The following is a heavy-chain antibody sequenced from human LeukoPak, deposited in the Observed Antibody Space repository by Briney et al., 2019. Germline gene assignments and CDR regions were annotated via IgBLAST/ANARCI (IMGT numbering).Heavy chain of an antibody. Sequence: GGPLRLSCAASGFSFNSYAMHWVRQAPGKGLEWVAIMSYDGNNKNYADSVKGRFTISRDNSKNTLYLQMNSLRAEDSAVYYCARDPWNSNGGSGWFDPWGQGTLVTVSS. CDR2: MSYDGNNK. CDR3: ARDPWNSNGGSGWFDP. J-gene: IGHJ5*02. V-gene: IGHV3-30-3*01. D-gene: IGHD1-7*01. CDR1: GFSFNSYA.